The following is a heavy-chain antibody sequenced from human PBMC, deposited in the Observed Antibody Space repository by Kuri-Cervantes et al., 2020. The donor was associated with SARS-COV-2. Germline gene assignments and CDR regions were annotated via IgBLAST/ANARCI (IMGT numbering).Heavy chain of an antibody. D-gene: IGHD4-23*01. J-gene: IGHJ3*02. CDR2: ITWDGYNT. V-gene: IGHV3-43D*03. CDR1: GFTLGDYG. Sequence: GESLKISCATSGFTLGDYGMYWVRQAPGKGLEWVSSITWDGYNTFYADSVKGRFTISRDNSKNSLYLQMNSLRTEDTALYYCAKDRGTTVVTPNHDAFDIWGQGTMVTVSS. CDR3: AKDRGTTVVTPNHDAFDI.